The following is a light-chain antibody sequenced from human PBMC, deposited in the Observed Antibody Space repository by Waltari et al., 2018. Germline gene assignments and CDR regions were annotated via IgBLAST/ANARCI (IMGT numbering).Light chain of an antibody. Sequence: EIVLTQSPVTLSLFQGGRATLSCRASQSVGRSLAWYQQKPGQPPRLLIYNASNRASGIPDRFSGSGSGADFSLTISRLEPEDVAVYYCQMYVRLPVTFGQGTKVEVK. CDR3: QMYVRLPVT. V-gene: IGKV3-20*01. CDR1: QSVGRS. J-gene: IGKJ1*01. CDR2: NAS.